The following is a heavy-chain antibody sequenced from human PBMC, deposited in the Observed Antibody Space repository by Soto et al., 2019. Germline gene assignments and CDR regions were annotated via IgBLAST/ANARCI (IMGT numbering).Heavy chain of an antibody. V-gene: IGHV4-61*01. D-gene: IGHD1-26*01. CDR3: ARRYGGNFDY. Sequence: PSETLSLTCSVSGASVSNIIHYWSWIRQPPGKGLEWIGYIYYSGSTNYNPSLKSRVTISVDTSKNQFSLKLSSVTAADTAVYYCARRYGGNFDYWGQGTLVTVSS. CDR2: IYYSGST. CDR1: GASVSNIIHY. J-gene: IGHJ4*02.